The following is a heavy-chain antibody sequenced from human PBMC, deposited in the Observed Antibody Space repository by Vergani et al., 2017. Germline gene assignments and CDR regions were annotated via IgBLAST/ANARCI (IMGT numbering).Heavy chain of an antibody. D-gene: IGHD3-16*01. J-gene: IGHJ1*01. V-gene: IGHV3-66*01. Sequence: EVQLVESGGGLVQPGGSLRLSCAASGFTFSSNYMSWVRKAPGKGLEWVSVIYSGGSTYYEDSVKGRFNISRDNSKNTLYLQMNSLRSEDTAVYYCAREKGDGWGQGTLVTVSS. CDR3: AREKGDG. CDR2: IYSGGST. CDR1: GFTFSSNY.